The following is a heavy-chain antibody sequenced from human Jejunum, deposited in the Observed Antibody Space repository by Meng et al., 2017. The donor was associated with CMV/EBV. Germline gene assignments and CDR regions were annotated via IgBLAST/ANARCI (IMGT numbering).Heavy chain of an antibody. D-gene: IGHD2-21*01. J-gene: IGHJ5*02. Sequence: SDDCWGWVRQPPGKGLGWIGSIYYAGSTFHNTYYSPSLESRVSVSLDTSKNQFSLNVNSMTAADTAVYYCVRVISRWRGNEKGRFDPWGQGTLVTVSS. CDR1: SDDC. V-gene: IGHV4-39*01. CDR2: IYYAGST. CDR3: VRVISRWRGNEKGRFDP.